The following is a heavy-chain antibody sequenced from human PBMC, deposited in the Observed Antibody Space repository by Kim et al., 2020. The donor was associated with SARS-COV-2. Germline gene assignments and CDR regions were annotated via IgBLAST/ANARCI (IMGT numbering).Heavy chain of an antibody. Sequence: PSFQGHVTISADKSISTAYLQWSSLKASDTAMYYCARRPHYDILTGTFDYWGQGTLVTVSS. D-gene: IGHD3-9*01. V-gene: IGHV5-10-1*01. J-gene: IGHJ4*02. CDR3: ARRPHYDILTGTFDY.